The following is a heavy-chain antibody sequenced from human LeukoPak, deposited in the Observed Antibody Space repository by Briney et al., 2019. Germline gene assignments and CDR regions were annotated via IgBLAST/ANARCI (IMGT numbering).Heavy chain of an antibody. CDR3: ASAVGYCSSNTCYPFDY. Sequence: GGSLRLSCAASAFTFSNVWMSWVRQAPGKGLEWVSYISSSGRTIYYSDSVKGRFTISRDNAKNSLSLQMHSLSAQDTAVYYCASAVGYCSSNTCYPFDYWGQGTLVTVSS. V-gene: IGHV3-48*01. J-gene: IGHJ4*02. D-gene: IGHD2-2*01. CDR2: ISSSGRTI. CDR1: AFTFSNVW.